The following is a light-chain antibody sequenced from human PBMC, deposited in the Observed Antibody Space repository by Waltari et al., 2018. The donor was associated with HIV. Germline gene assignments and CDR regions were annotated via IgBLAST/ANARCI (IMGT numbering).Light chain of an antibody. J-gene: IGLJ3*02. CDR3: TSYTSNDTLL. V-gene: IGLV2-14*01. CDR2: EVN. CDR1: SSPVGLSDY. Sequence: SALTQPASVSASPGQSITLSCPAASSPVGLSDYVSWYQQRPGNVPKVIIYEVNSRPSGVSDRFSGSKSGNTASLTISGLPAEDEADYYCTSYTSNDTLLFGGGTKVTVL.